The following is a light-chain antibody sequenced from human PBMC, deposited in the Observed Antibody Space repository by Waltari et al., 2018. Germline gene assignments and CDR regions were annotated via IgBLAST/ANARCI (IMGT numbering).Light chain of an antibody. CDR1: QSIATY. J-gene: IGKJ2*01. CDR3: QQTYSSPT. CDR2: AAS. Sequence: DIQMTQSPSSLSASVADRVTIPSRAGQSIATYLHWYQHKPGEAPKLLIYAASTLQSEVPSRFSGSGSGTDFTLTLSSLQPEDFATYYCQQTYSSPTFGQGTKLEIK. V-gene: IGKV1-39*01.